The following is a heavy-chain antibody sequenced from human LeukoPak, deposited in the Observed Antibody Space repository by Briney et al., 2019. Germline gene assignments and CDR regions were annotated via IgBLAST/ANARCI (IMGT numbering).Heavy chain of an antibody. J-gene: IGHJ2*01. V-gene: IGHV1-46*03. CDR2: INPSGGST. CDR3: ARGDSGPGYSYWYFDL. CDR1: GYDFINYG. Sequence: ASVKVSCKASGYDFINYGISWVRQAPGQGLEWMGIINPSGGSTCYAQKFQGRVTMTRDTSTSTVYMELSSLRSEDTAVYYCARGDSGPGYSYWYFDLWGRGTLVTVSS. D-gene: IGHD5-12*01.